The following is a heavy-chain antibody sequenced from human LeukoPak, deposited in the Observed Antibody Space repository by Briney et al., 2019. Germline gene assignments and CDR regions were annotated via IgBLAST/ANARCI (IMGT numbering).Heavy chain of an antibody. CDR3: ARGPIGGATIGWFDP. CDR2: NYYNGST. D-gene: IGHD1-26*01. Sequence: PSETLSLTCTVSGGSISSYYGSWIRQPPGKGLEWIGYNYYNGSTNYNPSLKSRVTISVDTSKNQFSLKLSSETAADTAEYYCARGPIGGATIGWFDPWGQGTLVTVSS. V-gene: IGHV4-59*01. J-gene: IGHJ5*02. CDR1: GGSISSYY.